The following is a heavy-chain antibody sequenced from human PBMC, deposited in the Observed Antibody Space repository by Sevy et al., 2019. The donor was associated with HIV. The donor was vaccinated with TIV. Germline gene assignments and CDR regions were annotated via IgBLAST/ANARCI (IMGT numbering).Heavy chain of an antibody. V-gene: IGHV3-23*01. D-gene: IGHD3-3*01. CDR1: RFSFSTYA. Sequence: GGSLRLSCAASRFSFSTYAMSWVRLAPGKGLEWVSAISAGGSTFYADSVKARFTISRDNSKNTLYLQMNSLRVEDTAVYYCAKFFPHDAFDIWGQGTTVTVSS. J-gene: IGHJ3*02. CDR2: ISAGGST. CDR3: AKFFPHDAFDI.